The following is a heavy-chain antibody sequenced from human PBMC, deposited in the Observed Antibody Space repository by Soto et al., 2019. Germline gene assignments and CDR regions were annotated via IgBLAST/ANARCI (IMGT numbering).Heavy chain of an antibody. J-gene: IGHJ4*02. CDR2: IYYSGST. V-gene: IGHV4-31*03. Sequence: QVQLQESGPGLVKPSQTLSLTCTDSGGSISSGGYYWSWIRQHPGKGLEWIGYIYYSGSTYYNPSLKSRVTISVDTSKNQFSLKLSSVTAADTAVYYCARGARGCSSTSCYAGFDYWGQGTLVTVSS. CDR1: GGSISSGGYY. D-gene: IGHD2-2*01. CDR3: ARGARGCSSTSCYAGFDY.